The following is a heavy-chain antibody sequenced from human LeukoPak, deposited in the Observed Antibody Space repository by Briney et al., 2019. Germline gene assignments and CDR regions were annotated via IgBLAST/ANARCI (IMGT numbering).Heavy chain of an antibody. J-gene: IGHJ4*02. CDR3: ARGAAADKYYFDY. V-gene: IGHV5-51*01. CDR2: IYPGDSDT. CDR1: GYSFTSYW. Sequence: GESQKISCKGSGYSFTSYWIGWVRQMPGKGLEWMGIIYPGDSDTRYSPSFQGQVTISADKSISTAYLQWSSLKASDTAMYYCARGAAADKYYFDYWGQGTLVTVSS. D-gene: IGHD6-13*01.